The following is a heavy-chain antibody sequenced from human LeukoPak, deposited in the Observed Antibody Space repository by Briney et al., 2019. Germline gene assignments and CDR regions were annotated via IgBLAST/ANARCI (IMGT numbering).Heavy chain of an antibody. Sequence: KSSETLSLTCTVSGGSISSSSYYWGWIRQPPGKGLEWIGSIYYSGSTYYNPSLKSRVTISVDTSKNQFSLKLSSVTAADTAVYYCAREYILFPVLSSGYYGLASWFDPWGQGTLVTVSA. J-gene: IGHJ5*02. CDR3: AREYILFPVLSSGYYGLASWFDP. V-gene: IGHV4-39*07. CDR2: IYYSGST. D-gene: IGHD3-22*01. CDR1: GGSISSSSYY.